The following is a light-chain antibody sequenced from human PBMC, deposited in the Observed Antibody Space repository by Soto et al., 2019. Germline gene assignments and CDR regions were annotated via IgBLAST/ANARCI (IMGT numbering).Light chain of an antibody. CDR2: AAS. CDR1: QGISNL. J-gene: IGKJ2*01. V-gene: IGKV1-17*01. Sequence: DIQMTQSPSSLSASVGDRVTITCRASQGISNLLGWFQHKPGKAPKRVIYAASSFQGGVPSRFSARGSGPEFTLTITGLKPEDFADYYCLEHNTYPYTFGQGTKLEIK. CDR3: LEHNTYPYT.